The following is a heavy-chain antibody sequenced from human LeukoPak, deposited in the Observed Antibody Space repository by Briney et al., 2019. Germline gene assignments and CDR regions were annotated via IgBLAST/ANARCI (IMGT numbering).Heavy chain of an antibody. CDR2: IFYSGTT. D-gene: IGHD3-22*01. Sequence: PSGTLSLICTVAGGSISTTSYYWGWIRQPPGKGPEWIGSIFYSGTTYYNPSLKSRVSISVDTSRNQFSLKLRSVTAADTSVYYCASHVHGNYYDDSGYSAYFEDWGQGTPVTVSS. J-gene: IGHJ4*02. CDR1: GGSISTTSYY. V-gene: IGHV4-39*01. CDR3: ASHVHGNYYDDSGYSAYFED.